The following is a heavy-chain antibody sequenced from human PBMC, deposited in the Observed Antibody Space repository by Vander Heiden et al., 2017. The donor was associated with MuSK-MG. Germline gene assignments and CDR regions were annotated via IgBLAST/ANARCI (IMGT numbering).Heavy chain of an antibody. V-gene: IGHV3-23*01. CDR3: AKIRAAGTGWLPYGMDV. D-gene: IGHD6-13*01. J-gene: IGHJ6*02. CDR2: ISGSGGST. CDR1: GFTFSSYA. Sequence: EVQLLESGGGLVQPGGSLRLSCAASGFTFSSYAMSWVRQAPGKGLEWVSAISGSGGSTYYADAVKGRFTISRDNSKNTLYLQMNSLRAEDTAVYYCAKIRAAGTGWLPYGMDVWGQGTTVTVSS.